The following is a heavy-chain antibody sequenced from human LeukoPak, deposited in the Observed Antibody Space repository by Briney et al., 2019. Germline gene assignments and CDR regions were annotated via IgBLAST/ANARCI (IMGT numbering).Heavy chain of an antibody. Sequence: GGSLRLSCAASGITFSSYGMSWVRQAPGKGLEWVSSISSTGGTTYYADSVKGRFTISRDNAKNSLYLQMNSLRAEDTAVYYCARVRGSGSYYNWFDPWGQGTLVTVSS. V-gene: IGHV3-48*03. CDR2: ISSTGGTT. CDR1: GITFSSYG. D-gene: IGHD3-10*01. CDR3: ARVRGSGSYYNWFDP. J-gene: IGHJ5*02.